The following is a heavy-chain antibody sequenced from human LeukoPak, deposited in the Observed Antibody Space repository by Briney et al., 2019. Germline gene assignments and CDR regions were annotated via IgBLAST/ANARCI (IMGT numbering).Heavy chain of an antibody. CDR2: IKQDGSEN. D-gene: IGHD3-3*01. CDR3: AREGTIFGVVKGYYYMDV. CDR1: GFTFSSYW. Sequence: PGGSLRLSCAASGFTFSSYWMSWVRQAPGKGLEWVANIKQDGSENYYVDSVKGRFTISRDNAKNSLYLQMNSLRAEDTAVYYCAREGTIFGVVKGYYYMDVWGKGTTVTVSS. J-gene: IGHJ6*03. V-gene: IGHV3-7*01.